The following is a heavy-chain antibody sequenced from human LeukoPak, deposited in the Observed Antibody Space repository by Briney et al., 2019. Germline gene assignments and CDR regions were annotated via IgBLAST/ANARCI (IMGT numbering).Heavy chain of an antibody. CDR3: AKDMRGSGSYFDAFDI. CDR1: GFTFDDYA. Sequence: GGSLRLSCAASGFTFDDYAMHWVRQAPGKGLEWVSGISWNSGSIGYADSVEGRFTISRDNAKNSLYLQMNSLRAEDTALYYCAKDMRGSGSYFDAFDIWGQGTMVTVSS. D-gene: IGHD1-26*01. CDR2: ISWNSGSI. J-gene: IGHJ3*02. V-gene: IGHV3-9*01.